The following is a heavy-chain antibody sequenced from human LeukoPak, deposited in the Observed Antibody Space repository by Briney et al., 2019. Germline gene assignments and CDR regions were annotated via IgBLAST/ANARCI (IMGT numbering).Heavy chain of an antibody. Sequence: GGSLRLSCAASGFDFTDAWMAWVRQTPGKGLEWLGRIRKKSDGGTTDYAEPVEGRFTISRDDSRGILFLQMNSLKTDDTGVYFCTREGYNFARNWGQGTLVTVS. D-gene: IGHD5-18*01. CDR1: GFDFTDAW. CDR3: TREGYNFARN. J-gene: IGHJ4*02. CDR2: IRKKSDGGTT. V-gene: IGHV3-15*01.